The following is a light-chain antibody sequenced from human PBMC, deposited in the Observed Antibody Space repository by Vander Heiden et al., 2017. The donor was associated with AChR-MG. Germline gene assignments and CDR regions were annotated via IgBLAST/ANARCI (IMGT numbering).Light chain of an antibody. V-gene: IGLV3-1*01. CDR3: QAWDSSTVV. J-gene: IGLJ2*01. CDR2: QDT. CDR1: KLGNKY. Sequence: SYELTQPPSVSVSPGQTASITCSGDKLGNKYACWYQQKPGQSPVLVLYQDTKRPSGITERFSGSNSGNTATLTISGTQAMDEADYYCQAWDSSTVVFGGGTKLTGL.